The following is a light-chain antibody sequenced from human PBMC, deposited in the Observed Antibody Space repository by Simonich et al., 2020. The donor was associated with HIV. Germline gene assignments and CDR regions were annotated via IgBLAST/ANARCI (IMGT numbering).Light chain of an antibody. CDR3: QQYGSSPLFT. Sequence: EIVLTQSPGTLSLSPGERATPSCRASQSVSSSYLAWYQQKPGLAPRLLIYDASSRATGIPARFSGSGSGTDFTLTISRLEPEDFAVYYCQQYGSSPLFTFGPGTKVDIK. CDR1: QSVSSSY. J-gene: IGKJ3*01. V-gene: IGKV3D-20*01. CDR2: DAS.